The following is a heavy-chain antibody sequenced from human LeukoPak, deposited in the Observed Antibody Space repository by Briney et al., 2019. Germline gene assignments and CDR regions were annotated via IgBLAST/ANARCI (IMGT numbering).Heavy chain of an antibody. CDR2: INPNSGGT. J-gene: IGHJ5*02. CDR3: ARDCGSGSHNWFDP. CDR1: GYTFTGYY. D-gene: IGHD3-10*01. V-gene: IGHV1-2*02. Sequence: ASVKVSCKASGYTFTGYYMHWVRQAPGQGLEWMGWINPNSGGTNYAQKFQGRVTMTRDTSISTAYMELSRLRSDDTAVYYCARDCGSGSHNWFDPWGQGTLVTVSS.